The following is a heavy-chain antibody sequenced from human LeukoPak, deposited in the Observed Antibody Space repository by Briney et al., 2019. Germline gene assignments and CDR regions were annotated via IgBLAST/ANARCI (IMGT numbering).Heavy chain of an antibody. J-gene: IGHJ6*02. CDR2: KYHSGST. CDR1: GGFNTHYY. V-gene: IGHV4-59*01. Sequence: TSETLSLTCSVSGGFNTHYYWTWIRQPPGKGLELIGYKYHSGSTNYNPSLNSRVTISVDTSKNHFSLKLSSVTAADTAVYYCARPSYDYGDYVVRGYYYYGMDVWGQGTTVTVSS. D-gene: IGHD4-17*01. CDR3: ARPSYDYGDYVVRGYYYYGMDV.